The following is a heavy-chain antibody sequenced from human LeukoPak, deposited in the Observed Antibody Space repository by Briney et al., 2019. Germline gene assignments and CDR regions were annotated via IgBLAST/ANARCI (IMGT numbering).Heavy chain of an antibody. CDR1: DGSFSGFY. V-gene: IGHV4-34*01. CDR2: IDHSGAT. D-gene: IGHD2-15*01. CDR3: ARGRGGFDP. J-gene: IGHJ5*02. Sequence: PSETLSFTCAVYDGSFSGFYWGWIRQPPGKGLEWIGEIDHSGATYYNPSLKSRATISEDTSKRHFSLKLTSVTAADTAVYYCARGRGGFDPWGQGTLVTVSS.